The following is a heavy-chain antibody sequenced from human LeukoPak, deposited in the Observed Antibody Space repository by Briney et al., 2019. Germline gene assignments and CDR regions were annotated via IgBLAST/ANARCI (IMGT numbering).Heavy chain of an antibody. V-gene: IGHV3-15*01. Sequence: GGSLRLSCAASGFTFSNAWMSWVRQAPGKGLEWVGCIKSKTDGGTTDYAAPVKGRFTISRDDSKNTLYLQMSSLKTEDTAVYYCTTDSKGLVRAPSDYWGQGALVAVSS. CDR1: GFTFSNAW. D-gene: IGHD3-10*01. CDR2: IKSKTDGGTT. J-gene: IGHJ4*02. CDR3: TTDSKGLVRAPSDY.